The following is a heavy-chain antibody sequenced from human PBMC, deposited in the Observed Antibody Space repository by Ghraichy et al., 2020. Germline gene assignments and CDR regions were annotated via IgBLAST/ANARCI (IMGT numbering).Heavy chain of an antibody. CDR2: ILYGGKIK. Sequence: GALRLSCAASGFTFSNYGMHWVRQGPGKGLEWVAGILYGGKIKYYADSVRGRFTISRDNSNSTLQLQMNSLRPEDTAIYYCSKDWDATILGGYYDSSGPNWFDPWGQGTRVIVAA. CDR3: SKDWDATILGGYYDSSGPNWFDP. CDR1: GFTFSNYG. V-gene: IGHV3-30*18. J-gene: IGHJ5*02. D-gene: IGHD3-22*01.